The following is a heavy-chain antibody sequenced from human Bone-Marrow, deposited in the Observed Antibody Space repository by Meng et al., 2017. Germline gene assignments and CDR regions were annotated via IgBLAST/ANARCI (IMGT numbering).Heavy chain of an antibody. CDR3: ATGAAAADH. CDR2: IKRNSDGGTI. Sequence: VQLVVSGGGLVKPGGSLRLSCVASGLSFTDAWMSWVRQAPGKGLEWVGRIKRNSDGGTIDYAAPVKGRFTISRDDSKNTLYLQMDSLITEDTAVYFCATGAAAADHWGQGTLVTVSS. V-gene: IGHV3-15*01. CDR1: GLSFTDAW. D-gene: IGHD6-13*01. J-gene: IGHJ4*02.